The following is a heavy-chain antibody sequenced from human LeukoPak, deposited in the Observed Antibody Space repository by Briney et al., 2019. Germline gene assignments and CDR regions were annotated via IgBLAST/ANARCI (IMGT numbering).Heavy chain of an antibody. V-gene: IGHV3-23*01. CDR2: ISGSGGST. CDR3: ARSSTSRNYYFDY. D-gene: IGHD2-2*01. Sequence: PGGSLRLSCAASGFTFSSYAMSWVRQAPGKGLEWVSAISGSGGSTYYADSVEGRFTISRDNSKNTLYLQMNSLRAEDTAVYYCARSSTSRNYYFDYWGQGTLVTVSS. J-gene: IGHJ4*02. CDR1: GFTFSSYA.